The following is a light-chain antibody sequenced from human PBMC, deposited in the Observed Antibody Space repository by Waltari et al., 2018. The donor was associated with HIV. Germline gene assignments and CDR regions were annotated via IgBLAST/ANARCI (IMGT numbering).Light chain of an antibody. V-gene: IGLV2-11*01. CDR3: CSYAGTYTYV. CDR2: EVF. Sequence: QSALTQPRSVSGSPGQSVTISCTGTASDMGHFDYVSWYQQYPGKAPQVRIYEVFKRPAGVPDRFTASKSGITSSLTISGLQDEDEADYYCCSYAGTYTYVFGSGTTVTVL. CDR1: ASDMGHFDY. J-gene: IGLJ1*01.